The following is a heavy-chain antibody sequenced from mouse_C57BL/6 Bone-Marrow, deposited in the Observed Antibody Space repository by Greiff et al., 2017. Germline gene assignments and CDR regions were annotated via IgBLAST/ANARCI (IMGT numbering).Heavy chain of an antibody. V-gene: IGHV1-62-2*01. CDR3: AVHGGGPRQIRLAWFAY. D-gene: IGHD3-2*02. CDR2: FYPGSGSI. CDR1: GYTFTEYT. J-gene: IGHJ3*01. Sequence: VQLQESGAELVKPGASVKLSCKASGYTFTEYTIHWVKQRSGQGLEWIGWFYPGSGSIKYNEKFKDKATLTADKSSSTVYMKLSKLTSADSAVYFCAVHGGGPRQIRLAWFAYWGQGTLVTVSA.